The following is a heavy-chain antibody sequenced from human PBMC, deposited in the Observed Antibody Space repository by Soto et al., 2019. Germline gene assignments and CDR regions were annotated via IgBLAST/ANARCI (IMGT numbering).Heavy chain of an antibody. CDR2: IWYDGSSK. CDR3: ARGVVAASTANYYFYGMDV. CDR1: GFTFSSYG. D-gene: IGHD2-15*01. V-gene: IGHV3-33*01. J-gene: IGHJ6*02. Sequence: QVQLVESGGGVVQPGRSLRLSCAASGFTFSSYGMHWVRQAPGKGLEWVSVIWYDGSSKYYADSVKGRFTISRDNSKNTLYLQMNSLRAEETAVYYCARGVVAASTANYYFYGMDVWGQGTTVTVSS.